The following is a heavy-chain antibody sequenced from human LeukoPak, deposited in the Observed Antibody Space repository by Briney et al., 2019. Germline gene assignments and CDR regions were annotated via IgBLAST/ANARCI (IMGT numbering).Heavy chain of an antibody. CDR3: ARDNDDLSIFGVVIPTGWFSRWFDP. D-gene: IGHD3-3*01. CDR1: GGTFSSYA. CDR2: INPSGGST. J-gene: IGHJ5*02. Sequence: GASVKVSCKASGGTFSSYAISWVRQAPGQGLEWMGIINPSGGSTSYAQKFQGRVTMTRDTSTSTVYMELSSLRSEDTAVYYCARDNDDLSIFGVVIPTGWFSRWFDPWGQGTLVTVSS. V-gene: IGHV1-46*01.